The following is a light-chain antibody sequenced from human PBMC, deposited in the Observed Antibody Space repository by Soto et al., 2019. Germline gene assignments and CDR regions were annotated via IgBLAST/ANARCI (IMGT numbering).Light chain of an antibody. CDR1: QSFSSSY. Sequence: EIVLTQSPGTLSLSPGERATLSCRASQSFSSSYLAWYQQKPGQAPRLLIYSASSRATGIPDRFSGSGSGTDFPLTISRLEPEDFAVYYCQQYGSSPGTFGQGTKVELK. J-gene: IGKJ1*01. V-gene: IGKV3-20*01. CDR3: QQYGSSPGT. CDR2: SAS.